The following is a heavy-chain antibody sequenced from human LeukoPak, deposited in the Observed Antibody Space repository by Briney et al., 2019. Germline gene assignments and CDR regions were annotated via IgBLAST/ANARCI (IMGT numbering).Heavy chain of an antibody. Sequence: GGSLRLSCAASGFTLSDYGIHWLRQAPGKGLEWVAVISYDGSTDYYADSVKGRFAISRDTSKNTLYLRLNSLRPEDTAVYYCAKESLMRVGYYFDYWGQGTLVAVSS. J-gene: IGHJ4*02. V-gene: IGHV3-30*18. CDR1: GFTLSDYG. CDR2: ISYDGSTD. D-gene: IGHD3-16*01. CDR3: AKESLMRVGYYFDY.